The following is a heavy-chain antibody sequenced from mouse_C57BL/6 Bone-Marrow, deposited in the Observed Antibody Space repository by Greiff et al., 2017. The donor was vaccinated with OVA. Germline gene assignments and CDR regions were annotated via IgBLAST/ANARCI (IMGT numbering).Heavy chain of an antibody. J-gene: IGHJ3*01. Sequence: EVKLVESGGGLVKPGGSLKLSCAASGFTFSDYGMHWVRQAPEKGLEWVAYISSGRSTIYYADTVKGRFTISRDNAKNTLFLQMTSLRSEDSAMYSCTRPTTIECAWFAYWGQGTLVTVSA. V-gene: IGHV5-17*01. CDR3: TRPTTIECAWFAY. D-gene: IGHD1-1*01. CDR2: ISSGRSTI. CDR1: GFTFSDYG.